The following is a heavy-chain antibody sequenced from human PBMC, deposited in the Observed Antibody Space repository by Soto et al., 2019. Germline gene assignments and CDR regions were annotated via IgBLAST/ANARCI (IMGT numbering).Heavy chain of an antibody. J-gene: IGHJ6*03. V-gene: IGHV3-30*18. D-gene: IGHD6-13*01. Sequence: QVQLVESGGGVVQPGRSLRLSCAASGFTFSSYGMHWVRQAPGKGLEWVAVISYDGSNKYYADSVKGRFTISRDNSKNTLYLQMNSLRAEDTAVYYCVKDRRIAAAGYYYYYMDVWGKGTTVTVSS. CDR2: ISYDGSNK. CDR3: VKDRRIAAAGYYYYYMDV. CDR1: GFTFSSYG.